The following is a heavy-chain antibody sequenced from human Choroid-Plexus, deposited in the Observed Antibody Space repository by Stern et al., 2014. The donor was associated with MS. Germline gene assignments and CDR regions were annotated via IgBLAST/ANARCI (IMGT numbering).Heavy chain of an antibody. V-gene: IGHV3-30*18. Sequence: VQLLESGGGVAQPGRPLILSCAASGFTFSNFGMPWVRQAPGKGLEWVAVIADDGSDKYYADSVKGRFTIFRDNSKNTLYMHMNSLRAEDTAVYYCAKDRQWSTYFFDYWGQGSLVTVSS. J-gene: IGHJ4*02. CDR2: IADDGSDK. CDR1: GFTFSNFG. D-gene: IGHD2-15*01. CDR3: AKDRQWSTYFFDY.